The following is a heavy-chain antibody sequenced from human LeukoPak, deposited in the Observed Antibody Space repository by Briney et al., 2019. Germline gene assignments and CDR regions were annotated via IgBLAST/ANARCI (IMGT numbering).Heavy chain of an antibody. V-gene: IGHV3-48*03. CDR2: ISSSGSTI. J-gene: IGHJ6*02. CDR3: ATPPAAGAYYYYGMDV. D-gene: IGHD6-13*01. Sequence: GGSLRLSCAASGFTFSSYEMNWVRQAPGKGLEWVSYISSSGSTIYYADSVKGRLTISRDNAKNSLYLQMNSLRAEDTAVYYCATPPAAGAYYYYGMDVWGQGTTVTVSS. CDR1: GFTFSSYE.